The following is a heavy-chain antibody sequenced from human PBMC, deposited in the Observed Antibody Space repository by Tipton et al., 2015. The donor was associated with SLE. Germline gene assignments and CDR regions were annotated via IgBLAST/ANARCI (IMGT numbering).Heavy chain of an antibody. V-gene: IGHV4-39*07. J-gene: IGHJ6*02. Sequence: TLSLTCTVYGGSFSGYYWGWIRQPPGKGLEWIGSMYYSGNTYYNPSLKSRVTISVDTSKNQFSLKLSSVTAADTAVYYCARVEAVGAIDGYGMDVWGQGTTVTVSS. CDR2: MYYSGNT. CDR3: ARVEAVGAIDGYGMDV. CDR1: GGSFSGYY. D-gene: IGHD1-26*01.